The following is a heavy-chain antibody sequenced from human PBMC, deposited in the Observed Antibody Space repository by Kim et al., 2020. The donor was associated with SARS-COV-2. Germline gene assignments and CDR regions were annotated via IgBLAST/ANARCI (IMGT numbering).Heavy chain of an antibody. J-gene: IGHJ3*02. CDR2: INPNSGGT. D-gene: IGHD3-22*01. CDR3: AAEQYDSSGYYWIGDAFDI. V-gene: IGHV1-2*02. Sequence: ASVKVSCKASGYTFTGYYMHWVRQAPGQGLEWMGWINPNSGGTNYAQKFQGRVTMTRDTSISTAYMELSRLRSDDTAVYYCAAEQYDSSGYYWIGDAFDIWGQGTMVTVSS. CDR1: GYTFTGYY.